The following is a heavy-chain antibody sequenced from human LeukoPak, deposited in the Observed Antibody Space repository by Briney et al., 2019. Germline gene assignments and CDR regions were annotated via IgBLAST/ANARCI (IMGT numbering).Heavy chain of an antibody. J-gene: IGHJ6*04. D-gene: IGHD3-9*01. CDR1: GFTFSSYS. V-gene: IGHV3-21*01. CDR3: PREGYDILTYGMDV. Sequence: PGGSLRLSCAASGFTFSSYSMNWVRQAPGKGLEWVSSISSSSSYIYYADSVKGRFTISRDNAKNALYLQMNSLRAEDTAVFYCPREGYDILTYGMDVWGKGTTVTVSS. CDR2: ISSSSSYI.